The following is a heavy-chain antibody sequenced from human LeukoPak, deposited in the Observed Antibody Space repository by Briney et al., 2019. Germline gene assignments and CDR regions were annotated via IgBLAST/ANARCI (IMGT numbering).Heavy chain of an antibody. V-gene: IGHV3-30*02. CDR1: GFTFSSYG. CDR3: AKAVAAAGTLDY. Sequence: GGSLRLSCAASGFTFSSYGMHWVRQAPGKGLEWVAFIRYDGSNKYYADSVKGRFTISRDNSTNTLYLQMNSLRAEDTAVYYCAKAVAAAGTLDYWGQGTLVTVSS. D-gene: IGHD6-13*01. CDR2: IRYDGSNK. J-gene: IGHJ4*02.